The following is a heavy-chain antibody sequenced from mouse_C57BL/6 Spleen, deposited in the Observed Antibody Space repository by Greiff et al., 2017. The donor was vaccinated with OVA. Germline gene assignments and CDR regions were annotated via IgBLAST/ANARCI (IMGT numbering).Heavy chain of an antibody. CDR1: GYTFTSYW. CDR3: ARSKSYYDFDY. V-gene: IGHV1-50*01. CDR2: IDPSDSYT. Sequence: QVQLKQPGAELVKPGASVKLSCKASGYTFTSYWMQWVKQRPGQGLEWIGEIDPSDSYTNYNQKFKGKATLTVDTSSSTAYMQLSSLTSEDSAVYYCARSKSYYDFDYWGQGTTLTVSS. J-gene: IGHJ2*01. D-gene: IGHD1-1*01.